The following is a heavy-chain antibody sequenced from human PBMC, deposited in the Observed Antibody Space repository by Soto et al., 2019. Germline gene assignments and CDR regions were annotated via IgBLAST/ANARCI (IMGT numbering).Heavy chain of an antibody. Sequence: ASVKVSCKASGYTFTSYDINWVRQATGQGLEWMGWMNPNSGNTGYAQKFQGRVTMTRNTSISTAYMELSSLRSEDMAVYYCARGRGGDYSDAFDIWGQGTMVTVSS. CDR1: GYTFTSYD. CDR2: MNPNSGNT. D-gene: IGHD4-17*01. CDR3: ARGRGGDYSDAFDI. V-gene: IGHV1-8*01. J-gene: IGHJ3*02.